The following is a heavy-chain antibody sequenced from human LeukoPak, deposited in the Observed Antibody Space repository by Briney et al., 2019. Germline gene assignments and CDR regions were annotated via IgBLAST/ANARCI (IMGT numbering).Heavy chain of an antibody. J-gene: IGHJ6*03. Sequence: PGGSLRLSCAASGFTFSNYWMHWVRQTPGKGLVWVSRINSDESSTSYADSVKGRFTISRDNAQNTLYLQMHSLSAEDTAVYYCAFSYGDYRRFYYYYLDVWGKGTTVTVSS. D-gene: IGHD4-17*01. CDR2: INSDESST. CDR1: GFTFSNYW. CDR3: AFSYGDYRRFYYYYLDV. V-gene: IGHV3-74*01.